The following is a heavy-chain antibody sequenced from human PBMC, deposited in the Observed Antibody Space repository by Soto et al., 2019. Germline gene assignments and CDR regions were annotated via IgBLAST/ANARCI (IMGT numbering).Heavy chain of an antibody. V-gene: IGHV3-23*01. Sequence: GGSLRLSCAASGFTFSSGAMSWVRQAPRKGLEWVSASSGSGGSTYYADSVKGRFTISRDNSKNTLYLQMNSLRAEDTAVYYCAKDGWELPDAFDIWGQGTMVTVSS. J-gene: IGHJ3*02. CDR3: AKDGWELPDAFDI. CDR2: SSGSGGST. D-gene: IGHD1-26*01. CDR1: GFTFSSGA.